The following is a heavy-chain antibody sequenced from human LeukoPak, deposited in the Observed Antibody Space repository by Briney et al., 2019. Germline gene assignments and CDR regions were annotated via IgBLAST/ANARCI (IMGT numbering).Heavy chain of an antibody. Sequence: PSETLSLTCTVSGGSISSGDYYWSWIRQPAGKGLEWIGRIYTSGSTNYNPSLKSRVTISVDTSKNQFSLKLSSVTAADTAVYYCASEAVAGWRALDYWGQGTLVTVSS. CDR1: GGSISSGDYY. CDR2: IYTSGST. D-gene: IGHD6-19*01. J-gene: IGHJ4*02. CDR3: ASEAVAGWRALDY. V-gene: IGHV4-61*02.